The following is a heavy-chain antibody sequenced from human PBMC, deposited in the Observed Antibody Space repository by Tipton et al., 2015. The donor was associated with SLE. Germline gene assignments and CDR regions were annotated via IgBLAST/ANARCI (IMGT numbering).Heavy chain of an antibody. CDR1: GYSISTGYY. CDR3: ARGFVFISTWTQDAFDI. V-gene: IGHV4-38-2*01. D-gene: IGHD6-13*01. Sequence: TLSLTCAVSGYSISTGYYWVWIRQPPGKGLEWIASIYHSGNTYYNPSLKSRVTISLDTSKNHLSLKMNSVTAADTAIYYCARGFVFISTWTQDAFDIWGQGTLVTVSS. J-gene: IGHJ3*02. CDR2: IYHSGNT.